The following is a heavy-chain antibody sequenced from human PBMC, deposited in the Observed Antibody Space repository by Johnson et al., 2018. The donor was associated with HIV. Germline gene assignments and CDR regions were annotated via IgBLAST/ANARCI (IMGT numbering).Heavy chain of an antibody. CDR3: AVYYYGSGSRNDAFDI. J-gene: IGHJ3*02. Sequence: QVQLVESGGGLVQPGRSLRLSCVASRFTFSSYALHWVRQAPGKGLEWVAVISYDGSNKYYADSVKGRFTISRDNSKNTLYLQMNSLRAEDTAVYYCAVYYYGSGSRNDAFDIWGQGTMVTVSS. CDR2: ISYDGSNK. CDR1: RFTFSSYA. V-gene: IGHV3-30-3*01. D-gene: IGHD3-10*01.